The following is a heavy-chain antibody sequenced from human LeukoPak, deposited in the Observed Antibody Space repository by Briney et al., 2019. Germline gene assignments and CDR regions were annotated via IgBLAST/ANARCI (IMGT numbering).Heavy chain of an antibody. CDR3: ARERGYYDSSGPYYYYYMDV. V-gene: IGHV3-53*01. J-gene: IGHJ6*03. CDR2: IYSGGST. D-gene: IGHD3-22*01. CDR1: GFTVSSNY. Sequence: GGSLRLSCAASGFTVSSNYMIWVRQAPGKGLEWVSVIYSGGSTYYADSVKGRFTISRDNSKNTLYLQMNSLRAEDTAVYYCARERGYYDSSGPYYYYYMDVWGKGTTVTISS.